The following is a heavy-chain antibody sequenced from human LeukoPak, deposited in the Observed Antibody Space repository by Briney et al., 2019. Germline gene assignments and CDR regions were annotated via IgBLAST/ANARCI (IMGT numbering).Heavy chain of an antibody. D-gene: IGHD3-22*01. J-gene: IGHJ4*02. CDR1: GYTFTGYY. CDR3: ARDLQSSSGYYYVVGY. V-gene: IGHV1-2*02. Sequence: ASVTVSCKASGYTFTGYYIHWVRQAPGQGLEWMGWINPNSGGTNYAQKFQGRVTMTRDTSISTAYMELSRLRSDDTAVYYCARDLQSSSGYYYVVGYWGQGTLVTVSS. CDR2: INPNSGGT.